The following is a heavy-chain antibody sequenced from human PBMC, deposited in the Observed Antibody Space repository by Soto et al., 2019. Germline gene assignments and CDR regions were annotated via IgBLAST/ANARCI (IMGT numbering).Heavy chain of an antibody. J-gene: IGHJ4*02. CDR1: GGSISSSSYY. Sequence: SETLSLTCTVSGGSISSSSYYWGWIRQPPGKGLEWIGSIYYSGSTYYNPSLKSRVTISVDKSKNQFSLKLSSVTAADTAVYYCARGISGGRHFDYWGQGTLVTVSS. V-gene: IGHV4-39*07. D-gene: IGHD2-15*01. CDR2: IYYSGST. CDR3: ARGISGGRHFDY.